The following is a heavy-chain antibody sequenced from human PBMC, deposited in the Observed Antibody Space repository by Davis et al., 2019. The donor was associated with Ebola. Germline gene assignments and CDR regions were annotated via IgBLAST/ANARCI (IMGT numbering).Heavy chain of an antibody. J-gene: IGHJ3*02. CDR2: IIPILGIA. D-gene: IGHD5-18*01. CDR1: GGTFSSYT. Sequence: AASSQVSCNASGGTFSSYTISWVRQAPGQGLEWMGRIIPILGIANYAQKFQGRVTITADKSTSTAYMELSSLRSEDTAVYYCANCCGYADIWGQGTMVTVSS. V-gene: IGHV1-69*02. CDR3: ANCCGYADI.